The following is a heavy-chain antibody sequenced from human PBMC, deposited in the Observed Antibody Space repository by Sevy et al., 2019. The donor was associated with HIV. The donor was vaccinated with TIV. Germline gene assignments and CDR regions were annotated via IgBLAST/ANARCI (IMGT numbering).Heavy chain of an antibody. CDR3: AIDPRHYDFWSGYYTGGYYFDY. J-gene: IGHJ4*02. V-gene: IGHV3-48*02. Sequence: GGSLRLSCAASGFTFSSYSMNWVRQAPGKGLEWVSYISSSSSTIYYADSVKGRFTISRDNAKNSLYLQMNSLRDEDTAVYYCAIDPRHYDFWSGYYTGGYYFDYWGQGTLVTVSS. D-gene: IGHD3-3*01. CDR1: GFTFSSYS. CDR2: ISSSSSTI.